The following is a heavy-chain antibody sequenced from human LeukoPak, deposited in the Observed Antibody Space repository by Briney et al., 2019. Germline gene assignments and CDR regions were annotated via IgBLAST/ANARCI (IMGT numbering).Heavy chain of an antibody. D-gene: IGHD6-25*01. CDR1: GLTFSSYS. J-gene: IGHJ4*02. CDR2: ISSSSSYI. V-gene: IGHV3-21*01. CDR3: ARDVRQRGFDY. Sequence: GRSLRLSCAASGLTFSSYSINWVSQAPGEGREWVSSISSSSSYIYYADSVKGRFTISRDNAKNSLYLQMNSLRAEDTAVYYCARDVRQRGFDYWGQGTLVTVSS.